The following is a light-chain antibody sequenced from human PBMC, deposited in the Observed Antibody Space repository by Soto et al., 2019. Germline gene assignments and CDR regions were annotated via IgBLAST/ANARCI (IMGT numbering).Light chain of an antibody. V-gene: IGLV2-14*03. J-gene: IGLJ3*02. CDR2: DVN. CDR1: SSDVGAYNY. CDR3: TSYTTSSTGV. Sequence: QLVLTQPASVSGSPGQSITISCTGTSSDVGAYNYVSWCQHHPGKAPKLIIYDVNNRPSGVSNLFSGSNAGNTXXXTISGLQADDEAYYYCTSYTTSSTGVFXG.